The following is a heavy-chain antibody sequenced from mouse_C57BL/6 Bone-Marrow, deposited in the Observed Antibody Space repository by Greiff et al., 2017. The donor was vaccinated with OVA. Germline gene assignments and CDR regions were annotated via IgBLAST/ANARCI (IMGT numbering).Heavy chain of an antibody. Sequence: DVKLVESGGDLVKPGGSLKLSCAASGFTFSSYGMSWVRQTPDKRLEWVATISSGGSYTYYPDSVKGRFTISRDNDKNTLYLQMSSLKSEDTAMYYDAGHGDYGSFFDYWGQGTTLTVTS. J-gene: IGHJ2*01. CDR3: AGHGDYGSFFDY. CDR1: GFTFSSYG. D-gene: IGHD1-1*01. V-gene: IGHV5-6*02. CDR2: ISSGGSYT.